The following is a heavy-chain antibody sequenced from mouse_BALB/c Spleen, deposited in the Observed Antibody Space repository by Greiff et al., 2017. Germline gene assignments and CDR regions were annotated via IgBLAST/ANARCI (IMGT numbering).Heavy chain of an antibody. V-gene: IGHV3-6*02. J-gene: IGHJ2*01. CDR1: GYSITSGYY. CDR2: ISYDGSN. CDR3: ARRSLTAHSDY. D-gene: IGHD4-1*01. Sequence: EVQVVESGPGLVKPSQSLSLTCSVTGYSITSGYYWNWIRQFPGNKLEWMGYISYDGSNNYNPSLKNRISITRDTSKNQFFLKLNSVTTEDTATYYCARRSLTAHSDYWGQGTTLTVSP.